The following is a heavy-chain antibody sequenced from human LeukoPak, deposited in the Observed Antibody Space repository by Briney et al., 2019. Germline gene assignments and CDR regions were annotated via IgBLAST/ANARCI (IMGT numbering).Heavy chain of an antibody. CDR1: GASISSYH. V-gene: IGHV4-59*01. CDR3: ARDKRGYTDGPTFDY. J-gene: IGHJ4*02. D-gene: IGHD5-18*01. CDR2: IYYSGTT. Sequence: AETMSLTCTVSGASISSYHWNWIRQPPGKGLEWIGYIYYSGTTNYNPSLKSRVTISMDTSKSQCSLNLSSLTAADTAVYYCARDKRGYTDGPTFDYWGQGTLVTVSS.